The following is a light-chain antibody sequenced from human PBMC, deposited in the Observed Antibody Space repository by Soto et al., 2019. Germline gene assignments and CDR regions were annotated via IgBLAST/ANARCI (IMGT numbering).Light chain of an antibody. J-gene: IGKJ1*01. Sequence: EIVMAQSPATLSVSPGQGATLSCRASQPISRNLAWYQQKPGQAPRLLISGASTRATGIPARFSGSGSGTEFTLTISSLQSEDFAVYYCQQYNNWPPMFGQGTKVDIK. CDR1: QPISRN. CDR2: GAS. V-gene: IGKV3-15*01. CDR3: QQYNNWPPM.